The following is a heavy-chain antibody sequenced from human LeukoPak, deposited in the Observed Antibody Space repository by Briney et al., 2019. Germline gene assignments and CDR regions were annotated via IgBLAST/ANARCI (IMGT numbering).Heavy chain of an antibody. J-gene: IGHJ4*02. Sequence: GGSLRLSCAASGFTFSSYAMSWVRQAPGKGLEWVSAISGSGGSTYYADSVKGRFTISRDNSKNTLYLQMNSLRAEDTAVYYCANHVGYYDSSGYYYSPFDYWGQGTLVTVSS. CDR2: ISGSGGST. CDR3: ANHVGYYDSSGYYYSPFDY. D-gene: IGHD3-22*01. V-gene: IGHV3-23*01. CDR1: GFTFSSYA.